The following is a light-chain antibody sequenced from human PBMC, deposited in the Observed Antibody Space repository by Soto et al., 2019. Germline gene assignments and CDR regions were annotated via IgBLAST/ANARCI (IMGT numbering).Light chain of an antibody. Sequence: EVVMTQSPATLSVSPGERATLSCKASQSVRNSLVWYQQKPGQAPRLLVYDASNRATGIPTRFSGSGSGADFTLTINRLEPEDFAVYFCQQYGRTPLTFGGGTKVDIK. V-gene: IGKV3-20*01. CDR2: DAS. CDR3: QQYGRTPLT. J-gene: IGKJ4*01. CDR1: QSVRNS.